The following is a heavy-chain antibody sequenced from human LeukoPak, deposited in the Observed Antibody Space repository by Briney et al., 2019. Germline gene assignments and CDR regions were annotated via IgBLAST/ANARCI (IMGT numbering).Heavy chain of an antibody. Sequence: GGSLGPFFTGSGFNLCSYCMTWVPQAPGKGPEWGSSFSGNGRTIYYSDSVRGRFTISRDNSRNTLYLQMNSLRADDTAVYYCVSRGGASVFYYFDFWGQGTLVTVSS. D-gene: IGHD2/OR15-2a*01. CDR2: FSGNGRTI. CDR3: VSRGGASVFYYFDF. CDR1: GFNLCSYC. J-gene: IGHJ4*02. V-gene: IGHV3-23*01.